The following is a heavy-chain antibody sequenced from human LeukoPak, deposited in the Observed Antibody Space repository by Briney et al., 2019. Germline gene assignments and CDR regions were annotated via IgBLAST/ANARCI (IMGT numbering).Heavy chain of an antibody. CDR1: GYTFTSYG. V-gene: IGHV1-18*01. Sequence: GASVKVSCKASGYTFTSYGISWVRQAPGQGLEWMGWISAYNGNTTYAQKLQGRVTMTTDTSTSTAYMELRSLRSDDTAVYYCARDPLSSSWLPPLDYWGQGTLVTVSS. D-gene: IGHD6-13*01. CDR2: ISAYNGNT. CDR3: ARDPLSSSWLPPLDY. J-gene: IGHJ4*02.